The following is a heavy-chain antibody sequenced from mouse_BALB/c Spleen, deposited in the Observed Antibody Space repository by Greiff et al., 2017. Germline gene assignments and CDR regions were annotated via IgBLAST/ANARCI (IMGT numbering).Heavy chain of an antibody. CDR1: GYAFTNYL. D-gene: IGHD2-1*01. V-gene: IGHV1-54*01. CDR2: INPGSGGT. Sequence: VQLVESGAELVRPGTSVKVSCKASGYAFTNYLIEWVKQRPGQGLEWIGVINPGSGGTNYNEKFKGKATLTADKSSSTAYMQLSSLTSDDSAVYFCARSEYGNYFAYWGQGTLVTVSA. J-gene: IGHJ3*01. CDR3: ARSEYGNYFAY.